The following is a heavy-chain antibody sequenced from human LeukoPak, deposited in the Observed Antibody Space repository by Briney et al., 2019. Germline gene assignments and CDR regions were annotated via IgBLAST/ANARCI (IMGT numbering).Heavy chain of an antibody. CDR2: INGSGGST. Sequence: GGSLRLSCAASGFTFSSYAMSWVRQAPGKGLEWVSAINGSGGSTYYADSVKGRFTISRDNSKNTLYLQMNSLRAEDTAVYYCASYSSGWLRNFDYWGQGTLVTVSS. J-gene: IGHJ4*02. CDR1: GFTFSSYA. CDR3: ASYSSGWLRNFDY. D-gene: IGHD6-19*01. V-gene: IGHV3-23*01.